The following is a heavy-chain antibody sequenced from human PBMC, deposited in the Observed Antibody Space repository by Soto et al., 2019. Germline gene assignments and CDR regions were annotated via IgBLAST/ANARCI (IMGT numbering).Heavy chain of an antibody. CDR2: IYYSGST. Sequence: QLQLQESGPGLVKPSETLSLTCTVSGGSISSSSYYWGWIRQPPGKGLEWIGSIYYSGSTYYNPSLKSRFTISVDTSKNQFSLKLSSVTAADTAVYYCARHGGYYDYVWGSYRPKYYFDYWGQGTLVTVSS. CDR1: GGSISSSSYY. D-gene: IGHD3-16*02. V-gene: IGHV4-39*01. CDR3: ARHGGYYDYVWGSYRPKYYFDY. J-gene: IGHJ4*02.